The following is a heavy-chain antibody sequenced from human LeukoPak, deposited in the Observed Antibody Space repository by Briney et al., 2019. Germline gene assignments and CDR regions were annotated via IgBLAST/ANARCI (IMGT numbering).Heavy chain of an antibody. D-gene: IGHD3-22*01. CDR3: TRAPNFDSRRIDY. J-gene: IGHJ4*02. CDR2: INSDGSSI. Sequence: PGGSLRLSCAASGFTFTSYWMLWVRQAPGEGLVWVSRINSDGSSIHYADSVKGRFTISRDNAGNTLYLQMNSLRADDTAVYYCTRAPNFDSRRIDYWGQGTLVTVSS. V-gene: IGHV3-74*01. CDR1: GFTFTSYW.